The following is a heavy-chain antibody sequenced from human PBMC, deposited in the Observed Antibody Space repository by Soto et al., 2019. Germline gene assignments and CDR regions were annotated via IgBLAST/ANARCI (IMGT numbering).Heavy chain of an antibody. CDR2: ISAYNGNT. V-gene: IGHV1-18*04. D-gene: IGHD3-16*02. Sequence: ASVTVSCKGSGYTFTSYGISWVRQAPGQGLEWMGWISAYNGNTNYAQKLQGRVTMTTDTSTSTAYMELRSLRSDDTAVYYCARNSKDVWGVYRSETIRNWFAPGAQGTLVTVAP. J-gene: IGHJ5*02. CDR1: GYTFTSYG. CDR3: ARNSKDVWGVYRSETIRNWFAP.